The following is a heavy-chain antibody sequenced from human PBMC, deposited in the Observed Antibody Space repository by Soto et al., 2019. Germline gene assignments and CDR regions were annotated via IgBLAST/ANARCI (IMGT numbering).Heavy chain of an antibody. CDR2: ISSSSSYI. CDR1: GFTFSSYS. J-gene: IGHJ3*02. D-gene: IGHD1-26*01. Sequence: GGSLRLSCAASGFTFSSYSMNWVRQAPGKGLEWVSSISSSSSYIYYADSVKGRFTISRDNAKNSLYLQMNSLRAEDTAVYYCARDGSYSGSYHDAFDIWGQGTMVTVSS. CDR3: ARDGSYSGSYHDAFDI. V-gene: IGHV3-21*01.